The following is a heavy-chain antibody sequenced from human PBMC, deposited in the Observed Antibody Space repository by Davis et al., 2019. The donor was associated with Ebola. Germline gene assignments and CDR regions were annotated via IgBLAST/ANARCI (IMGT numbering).Heavy chain of an antibody. CDR2: IKQDGSEK. V-gene: IGHV3-7*03. CDR1: GFNFSTYW. CDR3: ATPYTVTY. J-gene: IGHJ4*02. Sequence: PGGSLRLSCAGSGFNFSTYWMSWVRQVPGKGLEWVANIKQDGSEKNYVDSVKGRFTISRDNAENLLYLQMNSLRAEDTAVYYCATPYTVTYWGQGTLVTVSS. D-gene: IGHD3-16*01.